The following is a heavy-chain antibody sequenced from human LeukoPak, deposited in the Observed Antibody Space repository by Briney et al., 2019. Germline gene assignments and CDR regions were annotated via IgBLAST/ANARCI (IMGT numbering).Heavy chain of an antibody. V-gene: IGHV3-23*01. CDR2: IGAGGTFT. CDR1: GFTFSSYA. D-gene: IGHD3-10*01. CDR3: ARDKSYGSGSPFDY. Sequence: GGSLRLSCTASGFTFSSYAMNWVRQAPGKGLEWVSGIGAGGTFTYYADSVKGRFTISRDNSKNTLYLQMNSLRAEDTAVYYCARDKSYGSGSPFDYWGQGTLVTVSS. J-gene: IGHJ4*02.